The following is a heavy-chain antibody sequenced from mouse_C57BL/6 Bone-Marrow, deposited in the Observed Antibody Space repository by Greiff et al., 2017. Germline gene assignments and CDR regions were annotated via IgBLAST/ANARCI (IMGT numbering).Heavy chain of an antibody. J-gene: IGHJ4*01. CDR1: GYTFTDYN. CDR2: INPNNGGT. V-gene: IGHV1-22*01. CDR3: ARRVKLRRYYYAMDY. D-gene: IGHD1-1*01. Sequence: VQLQQSGPELVKPGASVKMSCKASGYTFTDYNMHWVKQSHGKSLEWIGYINPNNGGTTYNQKFKGKATLTVNKSSSTAYMELRSLTSEDSAVYYCARRVKLRRYYYAMDYWGQGTSVTVSS.